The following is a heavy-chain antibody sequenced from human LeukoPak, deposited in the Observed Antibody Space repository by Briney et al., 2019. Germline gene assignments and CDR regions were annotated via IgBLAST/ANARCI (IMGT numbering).Heavy chain of an antibody. CDR1: GFTFSDYY. CDR3: ARAARHYYYYYYMDV. CDR2: ISSSGSTI. J-gene: IGHJ6*03. D-gene: IGHD6-6*01. Sequence: GGPLRLSCAASGFTFSDYYMSWIRQAPGKGLEWVSYISSSGSTIYYADSVKGRFTISRDNAKNSLYLQMNSLRAEDMAVYYCARAARHYYYYYYMDVWGKGTTVTVSS. V-gene: IGHV3-11*01.